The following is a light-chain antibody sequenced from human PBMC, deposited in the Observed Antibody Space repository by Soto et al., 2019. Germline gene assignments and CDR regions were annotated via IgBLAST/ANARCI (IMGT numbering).Light chain of an antibody. V-gene: IGKV3-11*01. CDR2: DAS. Sequence: EIVLTQSPATLSSSPGERATLSCRASQSVGRSLAWYQQKPGQAPKLLIYDASNRASGIPARFSGSGSGTDFSLTVSSLEHEDVAVYYCQQRSNCLVAFGGGTKVEIK. CDR3: QQRSNCLVA. J-gene: IGKJ4*01. CDR1: QSVGRS.